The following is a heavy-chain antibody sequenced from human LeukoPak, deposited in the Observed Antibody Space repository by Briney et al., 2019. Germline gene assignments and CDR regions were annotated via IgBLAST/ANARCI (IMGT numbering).Heavy chain of an antibody. CDR2: INPNSGGT. Sequence: ASVKVSCKASGYTFTGYYMHWVRQAPGQGLEWMGWINPNSGGTSYAQQFQDRVTMTRDTSISTAYMELSRLRSDDTAVYYCAKDSKQLFAMVRGVMGDYWGQGTLVTVSS. D-gene: IGHD3-10*01. CDR3: AKDSKQLFAMVRGVMGDY. CDR1: GYTFTGYY. V-gene: IGHV1-2*02. J-gene: IGHJ4*02.